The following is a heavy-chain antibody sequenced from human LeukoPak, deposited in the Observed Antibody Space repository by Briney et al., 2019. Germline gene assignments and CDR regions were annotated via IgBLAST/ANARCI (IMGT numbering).Heavy chain of an antibody. CDR2: IETDGTGA. D-gene: IGHD2-8*01. Sequence: PGGSLRLSCIASGFTFSSDRMHWVRQVPGKGLVWVSRIETDGTGAVYADAVEGRFIISRDNAKNMLYLQMNSLRAEDTALYYCVRGGFNGIWGQGTLVTVSS. CDR3: VRGGFNGI. J-gene: IGHJ4*02. CDR1: GFTFSSDR. V-gene: IGHV3-74*03.